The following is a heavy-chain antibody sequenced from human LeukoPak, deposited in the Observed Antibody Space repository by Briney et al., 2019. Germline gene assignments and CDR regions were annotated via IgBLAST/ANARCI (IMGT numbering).Heavy chain of an antibody. Sequence: GGSLRLSCAASGFTFSTYSMNWVRQAPGKGLEWVSSISSSSSYIYYADSVKGRFTISRDNAKNSLYLKMNSLRAEDTAVYYCARSYSPWFGEGLYYYMDVWGKGTTVTVSS. CDR3: ARSYSPWFGEGLYYYMDV. V-gene: IGHV3-21*01. CDR1: GFTFSTYS. J-gene: IGHJ6*03. D-gene: IGHD3-10*01. CDR2: ISSSSSYI.